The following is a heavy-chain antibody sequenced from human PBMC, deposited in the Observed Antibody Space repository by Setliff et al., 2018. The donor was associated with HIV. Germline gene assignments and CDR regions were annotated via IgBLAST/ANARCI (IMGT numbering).Heavy chain of an antibody. CDR2: FYTSGST. CDR1: GDSISNYY. J-gene: IGHJ5*02. V-gene: IGHV4-4*09. D-gene: IGHD3-10*01. CDR3: ARGRMGYYGSGSYLP. Sequence: PSETLSLTCTVSGDSISNYYWSWVRQPPGKGLEWIGYFYTSGSTNYNPSLKSRVTISADTPKNQFSLKLTSVTAADTAVYYCARGRMGYYGSGSYLPWGQGMLVTVSS.